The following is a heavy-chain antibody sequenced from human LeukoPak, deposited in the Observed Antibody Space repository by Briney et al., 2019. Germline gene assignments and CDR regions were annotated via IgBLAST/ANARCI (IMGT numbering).Heavy chain of an antibody. J-gene: IGHJ3*02. CDR1: GGSISSYY. Sequence: SETLSLTCTVSGGSISSYYWSWIRQPPGKGLEWIGYIYYSGSTNYNLSLKSRVTISVDTSKNQFSLKLSSVTAADTAVYYCARRYGLDAFDIWGQGTMVTVSS. CDR2: IYYSGST. V-gene: IGHV4-59*01. D-gene: IGHD5-18*01. CDR3: ARRYGLDAFDI.